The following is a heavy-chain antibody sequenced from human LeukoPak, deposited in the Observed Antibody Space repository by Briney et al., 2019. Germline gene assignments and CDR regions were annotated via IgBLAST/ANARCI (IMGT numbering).Heavy chain of an antibody. Sequence: GGSLRLPCAASGFTFSSYAMRWVRQAPGKGLEWVSAFSGSGGSTYYADSVKGRFTISRDNSKNTLYLQMNSLRAEDTAVYYCAKDREYSSGWYNNWFDPWGQGTLVTVSS. CDR3: AKDREYSSGWYNNWFDP. V-gene: IGHV3-23*01. CDR2: FSGSGGST. J-gene: IGHJ5*02. D-gene: IGHD6-19*01. CDR1: GFTFSSYA.